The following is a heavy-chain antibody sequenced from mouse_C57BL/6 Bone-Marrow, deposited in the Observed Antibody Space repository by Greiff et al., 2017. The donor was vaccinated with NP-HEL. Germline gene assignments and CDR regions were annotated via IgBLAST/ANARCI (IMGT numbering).Heavy chain of an antibody. Sequence: VKLMESGAELVKPGASVKLSCKASGYTFTEYTIHWVKQRSGQGLEWIGWFYPGSGSIKYNEKFKDKATLTADKSSSTVYMALSRLTSEDSAVYFCARHSGWLLQGTWFAYWGQGTLVTVSA. CDR2: FYPGSGSI. D-gene: IGHD2-3*01. CDR1: GYTFTEYT. J-gene: IGHJ3*01. CDR3: ARHSGWLLQGTWFAY. V-gene: IGHV1-62-2*01.